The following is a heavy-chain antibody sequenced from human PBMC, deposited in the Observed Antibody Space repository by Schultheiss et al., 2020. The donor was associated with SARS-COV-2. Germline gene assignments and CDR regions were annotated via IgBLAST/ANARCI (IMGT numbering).Heavy chain of an antibody. Sequence: GSLRLSCAASGFTVSSNYMTWVRQAPGKGLEWVSVIYSGGGTYYADSVKGRFTISRDNSKNTLYLQMNSLRAEDTAVYYCARDGSSWSTGYFYMDVWGKGTAVTVSS. D-gene: IGHD6-13*01. CDR1: GFTVSSNY. CDR3: ARDGSSWSTGYFYMDV. J-gene: IGHJ6*03. V-gene: IGHV3-66*01. CDR2: IYSGGGT.